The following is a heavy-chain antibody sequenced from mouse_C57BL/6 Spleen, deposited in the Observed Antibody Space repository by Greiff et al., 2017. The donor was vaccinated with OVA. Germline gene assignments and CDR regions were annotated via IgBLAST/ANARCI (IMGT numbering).Heavy chain of an antibody. J-gene: IGHJ2*01. CDR2: ISDGGSYT. V-gene: IGHV5-4*03. D-gene: IGHD1-1*01. CDR3: ARGGYYYGSSYYFDY. Sequence: EVKVVESGGGLVKPGGSLKLSCAASGFTFSSYAMSWVRQTPEKRLEWVATISDGGSYTYYPDNVKGRFTISRDNAKNNLYLQMSHLKSEDTAMYYCARGGYYYGSSYYFDYWGQGTTLTVSS. CDR1: GFTFSSYA.